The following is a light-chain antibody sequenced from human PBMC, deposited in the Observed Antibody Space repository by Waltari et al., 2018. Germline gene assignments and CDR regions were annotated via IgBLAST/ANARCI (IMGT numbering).Light chain of an antibody. CDR1: QRFTSW. J-gene: IGKJ1*01. V-gene: IGKV1-5*03. CDR2: KAS. Sequence: DIQMTQSPSTLSASGGDRGTITGRASQRFTSWLAWYQQIPGKPPKLLIYKASTLESGVPSRFSGSGSGTEFTLTISSLQPDDFATYYCQQYNSYPWTFGHGTKVELK. CDR3: QQYNSYPWT.